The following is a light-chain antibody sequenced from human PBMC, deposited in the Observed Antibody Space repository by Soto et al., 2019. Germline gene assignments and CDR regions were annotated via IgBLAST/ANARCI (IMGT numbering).Light chain of an antibody. V-gene: IGLV2-11*01. CDR2: DVS. CDR1: SSDGGGYNY. Sequence: QSALTQPRSVSGSPGQSVTISCTGTSSDGGGYNYVSWHQHHPGKAPQLIIYDVSRRPSGVPDRFSGSKSGNTASLTISGLQADDEADYYCCSYAGRFTWLFGGGTKLSVL. J-gene: IGLJ3*02. CDR3: CSYAGRFTWL.